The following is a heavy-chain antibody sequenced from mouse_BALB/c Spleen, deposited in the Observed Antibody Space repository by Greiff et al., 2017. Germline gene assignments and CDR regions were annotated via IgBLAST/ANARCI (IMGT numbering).Heavy chain of an antibody. J-gene: IGHJ4*01. V-gene: IGHV5-17*02. Sequence: EVKLVESGGGLVQPGGSRKLSCAASGFTFSSFGMHWVRQAPEKGLEWVAYISSGSSTIYYADTVKGRFTISRDNPKNTLFLQMTSLRSEDTAMYYCARNGYVGYAMDYWGQGTSVTVSS. D-gene: IGHD1-2*01. CDR1: GFTFSSFG. CDR3: ARNGYVGYAMDY. CDR2: ISSGSSTI.